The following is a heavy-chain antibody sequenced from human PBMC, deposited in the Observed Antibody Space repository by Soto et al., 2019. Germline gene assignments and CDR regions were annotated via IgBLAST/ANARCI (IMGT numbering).Heavy chain of an antibody. CDR2: ISGSGSTI. CDR1: GFTFSEYY. V-gene: IGHV3-11*01. D-gene: IGHD2-2*01. CDR3: ARDCSSSSCYGSFQH. J-gene: IGHJ1*01. Sequence: QVQLVESGGGLVKPGGSLRLSCAASGFTFSEYYMSWIRQAPGKGLEWVSHISGSGSTIYFADSVKGRFTISRDNAKNSRYLQMNSLRAEDTAVYYCARDCSSSSCYGSFQHWGPGTRVTVSS.